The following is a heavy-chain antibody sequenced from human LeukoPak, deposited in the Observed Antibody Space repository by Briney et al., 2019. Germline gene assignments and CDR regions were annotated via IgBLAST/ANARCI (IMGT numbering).Heavy chain of an antibody. V-gene: IGHV4-30-2*01. D-gene: IGHD3-3*01. CDR1: GGSTSSGGYS. CDR3: ARGLWSGSYDY. J-gene: IGHJ4*02. CDR2: IYHSGST. Sequence: SQTLSLTCAVSGGSTSSGGYSWSWIRQPPGKGLEWIGYIYHSGSTYYNPSLKSRVTISVDRSKNQFSLKLSSVTAADTAVYYCARGLWSGSYDYWGQGTLVTVSS.